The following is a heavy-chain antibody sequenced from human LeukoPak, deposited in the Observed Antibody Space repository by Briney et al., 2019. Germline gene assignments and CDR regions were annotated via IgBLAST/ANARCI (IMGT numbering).Heavy chain of an antibody. Sequence: GGSLRLSCAASGFTFSSYSMNWVRQAPGKGLEWVSSISSSSSYIYYADSVKGRFTISRDNAKNSLYLQMNSLRTADTAVYYCARPGGYAFDIWGQGTMVTVSS. J-gene: IGHJ3*02. CDR1: GFTFSSYS. D-gene: IGHD3-10*01. CDR3: ARPGGYAFDI. V-gene: IGHV3-21*01. CDR2: ISSSSSYI.